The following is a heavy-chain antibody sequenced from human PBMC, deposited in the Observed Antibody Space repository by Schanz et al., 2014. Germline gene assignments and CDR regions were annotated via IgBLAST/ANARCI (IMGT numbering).Heavy chain of an antibody. Sequence: EVQLLESGGGLVQPGRSLRLSCAASGFNFGSHGMHWVRQAPGKGLEWISYITYNGGTIYYADSVEGRFTISRDNAKNSLYLEMNSLRAEDTALYYCARDRRNADLDYWGQGTLVTVSS. CDR1: GFNFGSHG. V-gene: IGHV3-48*01. CDR3: ARDRRNADLDY. J-gene: IGHJ4*02. CDR2: ITYNGGTI. D-gene: IGHD1-1*01.